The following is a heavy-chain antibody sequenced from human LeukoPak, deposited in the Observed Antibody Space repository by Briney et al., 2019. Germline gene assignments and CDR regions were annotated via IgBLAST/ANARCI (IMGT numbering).Heavy chain of an antibody. D-gene: IGHD3-22*01. V-gene: IGHV3-21*01. CDR1: GFTFSSYA. CDR3: ARGESYYDSSGSDY. CDR2: ISSSSSYI. J-gene: IGHJ4*02. Sequence: GGSLRLSCAASGFTFSSYAMSWVRQAPGKGLEWVSSISSSSSYIYYADSVKGRFTISRDNAKNSLYLQMNSLRAEDTAVYYCARGESYYDSSGSDYWGQGTLVTVSS.